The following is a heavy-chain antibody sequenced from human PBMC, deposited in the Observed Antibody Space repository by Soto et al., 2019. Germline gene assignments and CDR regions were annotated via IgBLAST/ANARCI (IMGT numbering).Heavy chain of an antibody. Sequence: EVQLVESGGGLVQPGRSLRLSCAASGFRFDDSAMHWVRQAPGKGLEWVSGINWKSDDIGYGDSVKGRFTISRDNAKNSLYRQMNSLRPEDTALYYCAKGQPLSYRSGLYENAFDIWGQGTMVTVSS. CDR2: INWKSDDI. J-gene: IGHJ3*02. V-gene: IGHV3-9*01. D-gene: IGHD6-19*01. CDR1: GFRFDDSA. CDR3: AKGQPLSYRSGLYENAFDI.